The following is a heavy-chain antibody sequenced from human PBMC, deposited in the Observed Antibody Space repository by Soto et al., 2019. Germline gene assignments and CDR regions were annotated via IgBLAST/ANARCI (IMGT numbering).Heavy chain of an antibody. CDR1: GFTFSSYA. J-gene: IGHJ4*02. CDR3: AKPGYLEQWLVRGYFDY. D-gene: IGHD6-19*01. V-gene: IGHV3-23*01. CDR2: ISSSGGTT. Sequence: LRLSCAASGFTFSSYAMSWVRQAPGKGLEWVSAISSSGGTTHYTDSVKGRFIISRDNSKNTLYLQMNSLRAEDTAVYYCAKPGYLEQWLVRGYFDYWGQGTMVTVSS.